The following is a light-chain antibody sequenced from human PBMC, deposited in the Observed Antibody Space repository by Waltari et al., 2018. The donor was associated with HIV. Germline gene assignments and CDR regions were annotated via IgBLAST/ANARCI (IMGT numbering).Light chain of an antibody. Sequence: EIVLTQSPATLSLSPGERATLSCRASQYIWHFLVWYQQKPGQAPRLVVYDASKRASGVPTRFTGSWSGTDFTRTISRLEPEDFAMYHCQHYRSSPTTFGGGTKVEIK. CDR1: QYIWHF. J-gene: IGKJ4*01. CDR2: DAS. CDR3: QHYRSSPTT. V-gene: IGKV3-20*01.